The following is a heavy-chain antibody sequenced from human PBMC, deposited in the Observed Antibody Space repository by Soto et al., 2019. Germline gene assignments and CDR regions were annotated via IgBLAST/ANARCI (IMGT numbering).Heavy chain of an antibody. CDR1: GFYFNNYG. CDR3: AREDSIIIPAASDF. V-gene: IGHV3-21*01. Sequence: GESLKISCAVSGFYFNNYGINWVRQAPGKGLEWVSSVSKSDYTYYSDSVKGRFTISRDNAKNSVSLQMNSLRPEDTAVYYCAREDSIIIPAASDFWGQGTLVTVSS. D-gene: IGHD2-2*01. CDR2: VSKSDYT. J-gene: IGHJ4*02.